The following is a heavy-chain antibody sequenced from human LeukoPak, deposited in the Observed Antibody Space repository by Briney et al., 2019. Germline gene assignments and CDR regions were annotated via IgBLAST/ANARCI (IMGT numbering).Heavy chain of an antibody. D-gene: IGHD2/OR15-2a*01. CDR2: ISDSGGST. CDR1: GFTFSSYA. CDR3: AKDFLSFSSW. V-gene: IGHV3-23*01. J-gene: IGHJ4*02. Sequence: GGSLRLSCAASGFTFSSYAMTWVRQAPGKGLEWVSSISDSGGSTYYADSVKGRFTISRDNSKNTLYLQMNILRVEDTAVYYCAKDFLSFSSWWGQGTLVTVSS.